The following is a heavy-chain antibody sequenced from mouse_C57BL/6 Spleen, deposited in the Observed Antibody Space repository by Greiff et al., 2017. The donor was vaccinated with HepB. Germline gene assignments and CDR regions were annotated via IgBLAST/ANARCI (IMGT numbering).Heavy chain of an antibody. V-gene: IGHV1-64*01. CDR3: ARERDWDAMDY. J-gene: IGHJ4*01. CDR2: IHPNSGST. D-gene: IGHD4-1*01. CDR1: GYTFTSYW. Sequence: QVQLQQPGAELVKPGASVKLSCKASGYTFTSYWMHWVKQRPGQGLEWIGMIHPNSGSTNYNEKFKSKATLTVDKSSSTAYMQLSSLTYEDSAVYYCARERDWDAMDYWGQGTSVTVSS.